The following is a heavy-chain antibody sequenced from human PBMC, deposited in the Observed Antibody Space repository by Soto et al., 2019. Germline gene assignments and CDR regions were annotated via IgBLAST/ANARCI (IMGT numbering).Heavy chain of an antibody. V-gene: IGHV4-30-2*01. CDR2: IYYSGST. CDR1: GASISSADYS. Sequence: QLQLQESGSGLVKPSQTLSLACAVSGASISSADYSWSWIRQPPGKGLEWIGYIYYSGSTTYNPSLKSRVTISLDRSKNQFSLRLNSVTAADTAVYYCAGDYGSGSYRFDYWGQGTLVTVSS. D-gene: IGHD3-10*01. CDR3: AGDYGSGSYRFDY. J-gene: IGHJ4*02.